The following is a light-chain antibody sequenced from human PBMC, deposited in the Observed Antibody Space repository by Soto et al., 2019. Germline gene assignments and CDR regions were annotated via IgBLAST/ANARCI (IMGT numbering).Light chain of an antibody. Sequence: QSVMTQPASVSGSPGQSITISCTGTSSDVGCYNYVSWYQQQSGKAPKLMIHEVSNRPSGVSNRFSGSKSGNTASLTISGLQAEDEADYYCSSYTSGRAYVFGNGSKVTVL. CDR2: EVS. CDR3: SSYTSGRAYV. V-gene: IGLV2-14*01. CDR1: SSDVGCYNY. J-gene: IGLJ1*01.